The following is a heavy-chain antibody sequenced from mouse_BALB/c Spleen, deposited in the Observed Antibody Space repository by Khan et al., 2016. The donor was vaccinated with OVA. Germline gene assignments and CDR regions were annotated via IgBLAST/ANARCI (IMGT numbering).Heavy chain of an antibody. V-gene: IGHV2-9*02. Sequence: QVQLKESGPGLVAPSQNLSITCTVSGFSLTSYGVHWVRQPPGKGLDWLGVIWAGGSTSYNSALMSRLSISNDNSKSHVFLEMSSLQTDDTAMYYCAREPPIYYYDDRTMDNWGQGTSVTVSS. J-gene: IGHJ4*01. CDR1: GFSLTSYG. D-gene: IGHD1-1*01. CDR2: IWAGGST. CDR3: AREPPIYYYDDRTMDN.